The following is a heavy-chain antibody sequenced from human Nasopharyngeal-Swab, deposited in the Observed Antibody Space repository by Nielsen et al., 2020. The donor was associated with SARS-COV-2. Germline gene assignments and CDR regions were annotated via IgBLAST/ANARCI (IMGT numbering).Heavy chain of an antibody. CDR1: GFTFSDYY. D-gene: IGHD6-13*01. J-gene: IGHJ4*02. Sequence: GESLKISCAASGFTFSDYYMRWIRQAPGKGLEWVSYISSSSSYTNYADSVKGRFTISRDNAKNSLYLQMNSLRAEDTAVYYCARERIAAAGTDYWGQGTLVTVSS. CDR3: ARERIAAAGTDY. CDR2: ISSSSSYT. V-gene: IGHV3-11*06.